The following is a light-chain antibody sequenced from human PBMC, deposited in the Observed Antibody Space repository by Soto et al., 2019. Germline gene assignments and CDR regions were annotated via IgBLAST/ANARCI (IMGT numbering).Light chain of an antibody. CDR1: SSNIGSNY. Sequence: QSVLTQPPSASGTPGQRVTISCSGSSSNIGSNYAYWYQQLPGTAPKLLIYRNNQRPSGVPDRFSGSKSGTSASLAISGLRXXXXXDYYCAAWDDSLSGVVFGGGTKL. J-gene: IGLJ2*01. CDR3: AAWDDSLSGVV. V-gene: IGLV1-47*01. CDR2: RNN.